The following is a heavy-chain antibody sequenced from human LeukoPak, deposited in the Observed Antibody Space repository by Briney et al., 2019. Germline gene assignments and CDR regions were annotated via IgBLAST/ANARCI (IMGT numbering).Heavy chain of an antibody. CDR2: IRNKADNYVT. J-gene: IGHJ4*02. CDR1: GFTFSDHY. CDR3: VVTIFGQGY. Sequence: PGGSLRLSCAASGFTFSDHYLDWIRQAPGKGLEWVARIRNKADNYVTEYAASVTGRFTISRDASKNSLYLQMNSLKTEDTAMYYCVVTIFGQGYWGQGTPVTVSS. D-gene: IGHD3-9*01. V-gene: IGHV3-72*01.